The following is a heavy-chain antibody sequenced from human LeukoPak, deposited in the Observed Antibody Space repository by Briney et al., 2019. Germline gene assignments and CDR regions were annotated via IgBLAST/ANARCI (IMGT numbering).Heavy chain of an antibody. V-gene: IGHV3-23*01. D-gene: IGHD3-10*01. CDR1: GFTFSNYA. CDR3: VKSQDYYGQFDP. Sequence: GGSLRLSCAASGFTFSNYAMSWARQAPGKGLEWVSTINVSGGSTYYADSVKGRFTISRDNSKNMVYLQMSSVRAEDTAVYYCVKSQDYYGQFDPWGQGTLVTVSS. CDR2: INVSGGST. J-gene: IGHJ5*02.